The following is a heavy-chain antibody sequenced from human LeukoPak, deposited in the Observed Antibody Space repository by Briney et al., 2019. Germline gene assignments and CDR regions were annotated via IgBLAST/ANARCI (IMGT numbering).Heavy chain of an antibody. CDR2: ISSSSSYI. J-gene: IGHJ4*02. Sequence: GGSLRLSCAASGFTFSSYSMNWVRQAPGKGLEWVSSISSSSSYIYYADSVKGRFTIFRDNAKNSLYLQMNSLRAEDTAVYYCARSNHYYDSSGYFRWGQGTLVTVSS. V-gene: IGHV3-21*01. CDR3: ARSNHYYDSSGYFR. CDR1: GFTFSSYS. D-gene: IGHD3-22*01.